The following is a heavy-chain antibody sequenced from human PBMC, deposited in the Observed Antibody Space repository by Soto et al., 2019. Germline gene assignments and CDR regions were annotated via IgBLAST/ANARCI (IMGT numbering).Heavy chain of an antibody. CDR2: IYYSGST. Sequence: SETLSLTCTVSGGSISSYYWSWIRQPPGKGLEWIGYIYYSGSTNYNPSLKSRVTISVDTSKNQFSLKLSSVTAADTAVYYCARGEVYYGMDVWGQGTTVTVSS. CDR1: GGSISSYY. J-gene: IGHJ6*02. CDR3: ARGEVYYGMDV. V-gene: IGHV4-59*01.